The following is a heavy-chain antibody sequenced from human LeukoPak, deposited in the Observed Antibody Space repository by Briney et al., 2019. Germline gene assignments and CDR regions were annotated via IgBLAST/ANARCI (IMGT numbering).Heavy chain of an antibody. CDR1: GASITNYY. J-gene: IGHJ3*02. Sequence: SETLSLTCTVSGASITNYYWNWIRQSPDKGLEWIGYIFHSGNTDYNPSLKSRVTMSLDTSKNQFSLKLTSVTATDTAIYYCARVPIVVVARGALDMWGQGTMVTVSS. D-gene: IGHD2-15*01. V-gene: IGHV4-59*01. CDR2: IFHSGNT. CDR3: ARVPIVVVARGALDM.